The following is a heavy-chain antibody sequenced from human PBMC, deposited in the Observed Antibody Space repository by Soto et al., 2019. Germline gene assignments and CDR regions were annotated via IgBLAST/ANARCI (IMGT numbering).Heavy chain of an antibody. Sequence: ASVKVSCKASGYTFTSYGISWVRQAPGQGLEWMGWISAYNGNTNYAQKLQGRVTMTTDTSTSTAYMELRSLRSDDTAVYYCARGSSGWPHLKRFDYWGQGTLVTVSS. J-gene: IGHJ4*02. CDR1: GYTFTSYG. V-gene: IGHV1-18*01. CDR2: ISAYNGNT. CDR3: ARGSSGWPHLKRFDY. D-gene: IGHD6-19*01.